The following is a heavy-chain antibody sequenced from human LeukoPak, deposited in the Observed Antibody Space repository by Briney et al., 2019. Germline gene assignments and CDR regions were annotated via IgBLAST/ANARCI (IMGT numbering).Heavy chain of an antibody. V-gene: IGHV3-7*01. CDR3: ARDRGRTWADY. J-gene: IGHJ4*02. CDR2: INQDESES. Sequence: GGPLRLSCAASGFTFSSYWMSWVRQAPGKGLERVANINQDESESYYVDSVKGRFTISRDNAKNSLYLQMNSLRAEDTAVYYCARDRGRTWADYWGQGTLVTVSS. CDR1: GFTFSSYW. D-gene: IGHD3-16*01.